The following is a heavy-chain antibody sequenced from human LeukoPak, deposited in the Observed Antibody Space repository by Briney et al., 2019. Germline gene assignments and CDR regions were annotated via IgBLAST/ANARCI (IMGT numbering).Heavy chain of an antibody. V-gene: IGHV1-18*01. Sequence: ASVKVSCKASGYTLTSYGISWVRQAPGQGLEWMGWISAYNGNTNYAQKLQGRVTMTTDTSTSTAYMELRSLRSDDTAVYYCARDPRPYYYDSSGYYGAFDIWGQGTMVTVSS. CDR3: ARDPRPYYYDSSGYYGAFDI. D-gene: IGHD3-22*01. CDR1: GYTLTSYG. CDR2: ISAYNGNT. J-gene: IGHJ3*02.